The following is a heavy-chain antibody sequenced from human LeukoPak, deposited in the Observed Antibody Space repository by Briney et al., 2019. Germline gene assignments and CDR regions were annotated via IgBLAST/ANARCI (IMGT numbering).Heavy chain of an antibody. D-gene: IGHD6-19*01. J-gene: IGHJ4*02. V-gene: IGHV3-7*01. CDR1: GFTFSGYW. CDR2: KKQDGREK. CDR3: ARVQPIQYSSVWYRGIRYFDY. Sequence: PGGSLRLSCAASGFTFSGYWMSWVRQAPGKGLEWVANKKQDGREKYYVDSVKGRFTISRYNAKNSLYLQMNSLRAEDTAVYYCARVQPIQYSSVWYRGIRYFDYWGQGTLVTVSS.